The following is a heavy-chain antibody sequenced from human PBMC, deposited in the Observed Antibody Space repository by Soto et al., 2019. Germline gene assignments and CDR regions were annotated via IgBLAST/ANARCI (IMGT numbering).Heavy chain of an antibody. V-gene: IGHV1-18*01. D-gene: IGHD3-10*01. Sequence: GASVKVSCKASGYTFTSYGISWVRQAPGQGLEWMGRINPNLGETNYAKKFQGRVTMTRNTSTSTAYMELNSLRYEDTAVYYCARSSGSGSSHFDYWGQGTLVTVSS. J-gene: IGHJ4*02. CDR1: GYTFTSYG. CDR2: INPNLGET. CDR3: ARSSGSGSSHFDY.